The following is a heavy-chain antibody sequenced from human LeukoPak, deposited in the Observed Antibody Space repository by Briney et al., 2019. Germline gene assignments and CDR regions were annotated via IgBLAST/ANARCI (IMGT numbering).Heavy chain of an antibody. D-gene: IGHD2-15*01. Sequence: ASVKVSCKASGYTLTNYNISWVRQAPGQGLEWMGWINTHKGHTNFLQKFQGRVTVTTDISTNTAYMELRRLRSDDTAVYYCAREFFHCSGDNCFYFFDSWGQGSLVIVSS. V-gene: IGHV1-18*01. CDR2: INTHKGHT. CDR3: AREFFHCSGDNCFYFFDS. CDR1: GYTLTNYN. J-gene: IGHJ4*02.